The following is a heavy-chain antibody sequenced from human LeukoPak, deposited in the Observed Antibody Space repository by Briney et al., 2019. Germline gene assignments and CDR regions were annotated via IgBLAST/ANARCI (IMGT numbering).Heavy chain of an antibody. CDR3: ARVRFYDTTGYSTSYYLDY. V-gene: IGHV4-59*01. J-gene: IGHJ4*02. CDR1: GGPIIASY. D-gene: IGHD3-22*01. Sequence: PSETLSLTCAVSGGPIIASYWSWIRQPPGKGLEWIGYTHYSGTGNYNPSLKSRVTISIDTSKNRFSLRLTSVTAADTAAYYCARVRFYDTTGYSTSYYLDYWGQGALVTVSS. CDR2: THYSGTG.